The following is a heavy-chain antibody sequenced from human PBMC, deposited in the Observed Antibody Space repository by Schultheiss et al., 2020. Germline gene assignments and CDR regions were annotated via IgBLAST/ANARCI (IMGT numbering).Heavy chain of an antibody. D-gene: IGHD2-2*01. J-gene: IGHJ4*02. Sequence: GGSLRLSCAASGFTFSSYAMSWVRQAPGKGLEWVSAISGSGGSTYYADSVKGRFTISRDNSKNTLYLQMNSLRAEDTAVYYCATWDIVVVPAAISFDYWGQGTLVTVSS. CDR3: ATWDIVVVPAAISFDY. V-gene: IGHV3-23*01. CDR1: GFTFSSYA. CDR2: ISGSGGST.